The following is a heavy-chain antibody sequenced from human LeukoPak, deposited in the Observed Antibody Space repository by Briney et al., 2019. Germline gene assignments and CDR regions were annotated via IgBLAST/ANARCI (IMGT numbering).Heavy chain of an antibody. CDR1: GYTFTGYY. D-gene: IGHD6-13*01. V-gene: IGHV1-2*02. CDR3: ARVAAAAPHYFDY. J-gene: IGHJ4*02. CDR2: INPNSGGT. Sequence: ASVKVSCKASGYTFTGYYMHWVRQAPGQGLEWMGWINPNSGGTNYAQKFRGRVTMTRDTSISTAYMELSRLRSDDTAVYYCARVAAAAPHYFDYWGQGTLVTVSS.